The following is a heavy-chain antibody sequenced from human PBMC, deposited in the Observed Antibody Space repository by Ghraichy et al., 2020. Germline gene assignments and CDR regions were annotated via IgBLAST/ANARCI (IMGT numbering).Heavy chain of an antibody. D-gene: IGHD3-3*01. Sequence: ALVKVSCKASGYTFSSYGVSWVRQAPGQGLEWVGWISADNGNTKYAEMLQGRVTLTADTSTNTAYMEMKTLRFDDTAVYFCARSRVGSQYDRFDYWGQGTLVTVSS. J-gene: IGHJ4*02. V-gene: IGHV1-18*01. CDR3: ARSRVGSQYDRFDY. CDR1: GYTFSSYG. CDR2: ISADNGNT.